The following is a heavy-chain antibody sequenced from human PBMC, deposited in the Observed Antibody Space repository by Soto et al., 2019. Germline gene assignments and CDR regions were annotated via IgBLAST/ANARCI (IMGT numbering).Heavy chain of an antibody. CDR2: IYYSGST. D-gene: IGHD3-22*01. CDR3: ARERKYYYDSSGYQDAFDI. V-gene: IGHV4-31*03. J-gene: IGHJ3*02. Sequence: PSETLSLTCTVSGGSISSGGYYWSWIRQHPGKGLEWIGYIYYSGSTYYNPSLKSRVTISVDTSKNQFSLKLSSVTAADTAVYYCARERKYYYDSSGYQDAFDIWGQGTMVTVSS. CDR1: GGSISSGGYY.